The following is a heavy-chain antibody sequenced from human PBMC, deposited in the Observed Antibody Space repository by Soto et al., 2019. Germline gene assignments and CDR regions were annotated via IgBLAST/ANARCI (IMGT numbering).Heavy chain of an antibody. J-gene: IGHJ3*02. Sequence: ESLRLSCAASGFTVSSKYMSWVRQAPGKGLEWVSVIYSGGSTYYADSVKGRFTISRDNSKNTLYLQMNSLRAEDTAVYYCARAGYPLDAFDIWGQGTMVTVSS. V-gene: IGHV3-53*01. CDR3: ARAGYPLDAFDI. CDR2: IYSGGST. CDR1: GFTVSSKY. D-gene: IGHD6-13*01.